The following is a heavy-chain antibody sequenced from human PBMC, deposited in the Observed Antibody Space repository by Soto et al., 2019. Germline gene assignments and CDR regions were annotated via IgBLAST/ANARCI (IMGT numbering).Heavy chain of an antibody. V-gene: IGHV1-3*01. Sequence: ASVNVSCKASGYTFTSYAMHWVRQAPGQRLEWMGWINDGNGNTKYSQKFQGRVTITRDTSASTAYMELSSLRSEDTAVYYCARKKDYYYYGMDVWGQGTTVTVSS. CDR1: GYTFTSYA. CDR2: INDGNGNT. CDR3: ARKKDYYYYGMDV. J-gene: IGHJ6*02.